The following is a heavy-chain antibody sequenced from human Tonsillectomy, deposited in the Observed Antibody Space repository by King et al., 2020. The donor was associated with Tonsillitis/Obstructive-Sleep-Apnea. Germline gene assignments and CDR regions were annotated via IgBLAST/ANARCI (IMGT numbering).Heavy chain of an antibody. V-gene: IGHV5-10-1*03. D-gene: IGHD5-18*01. CDR2: IDPSDSYT. CDR1: GYSFSTFW. J-gene: IGHJ6*02. CDR3: ARLGDTDMVGGYYYYTMDV. Sequence: VQLVESGAEVKKPGESLRISCQGSGYSFSTFWISWVRQMPGKGLEWMGTIDPSDSYTNYSPSFQGHVTISADKSISTAYLQWSSLKASDTAMYYYARLGDTDMVGGYYYYTMDVWGQGTTVTVSS.